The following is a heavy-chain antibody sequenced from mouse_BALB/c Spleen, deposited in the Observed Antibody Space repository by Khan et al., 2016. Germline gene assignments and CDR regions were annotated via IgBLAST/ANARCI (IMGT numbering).Heavy chain of an antibody. D-gene: IGHD4-1*01. CDR1: GYTFTDYN. V-gene: IGHV1S29*02. CDR2: IYPYNGGT. CDR3: ARGGNWALDY. Sequence: VQLQQSGPELVKPGASVKISCKASGYTFTDYNMHWVKQSQGKSLEWIGDIYPYNGGTGYNQKFKSKATFSVENSSSTAYMDLRSLTSEDAAVYDAARGGNWALDYWGQGTTLTVSS. J-gene: IGHJ2*01.